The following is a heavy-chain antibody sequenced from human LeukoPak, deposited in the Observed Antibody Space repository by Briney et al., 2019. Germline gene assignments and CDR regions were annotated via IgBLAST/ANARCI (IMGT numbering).Heavy chain of an antibody. V-gene: IGHV3-23*01. J-gene: IGHJ4*02. CDR1: GFTFSSSA. D-gene: IGHD2-15*01. Sequence: GGSLRLSCAASGFTFSSSAMSWVRQAPGKGLEWVSTASGTDGRTYYADSVKGRFTISSDNSKNTLFLQVNSLGAEDTAVYYCASRGGQSSFDYWGQGTLVTVSS. CDR3: ASRGGQSSFDY. CDR2: ASGTDGRT.